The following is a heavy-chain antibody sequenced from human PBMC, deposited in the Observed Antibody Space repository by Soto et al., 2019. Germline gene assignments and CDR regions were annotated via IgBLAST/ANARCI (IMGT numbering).Heavy chain of an antibody. D-gene: IGHD3-10*01. CDR3: AKGVSRGYYHYGMDV. Sequence: GGSLRLSCAASGFTFDSYAMSWVRQAPGKGLEWVSAITGSGGSTHYADSVKGRFTISRDNSRNTLYLQMTSLRAEDTALYYCAKGVSRGYYHYGMDVWGQGTTVTVSS. J-gene: IGHJ6*02. V-gene: IGHV3-23*01. CDR1: GFTFDSYA. CDR2: ITGSGGST.